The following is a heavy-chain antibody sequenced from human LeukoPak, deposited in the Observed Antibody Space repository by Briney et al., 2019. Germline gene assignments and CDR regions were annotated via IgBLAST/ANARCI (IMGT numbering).Heavy chain of an antibody. V-gene: IGHV1-8*01. CDR2: MNPISGKT. Sequence: ASVKVSCKASGYTFTSYDIHWVRQATGQGLEWMGWMNPISGKTGFAQKFQGRVTMTRNTSITTAYRELSSLRSEDTAVYYCARFWESPVNKDYWGQGSLVTVSS. J-gene: IGHJ4*02. CDR1: GYTFTSYD. CDR3: ARFWESPVNKDY. D-gene: IGHD3-10*01.